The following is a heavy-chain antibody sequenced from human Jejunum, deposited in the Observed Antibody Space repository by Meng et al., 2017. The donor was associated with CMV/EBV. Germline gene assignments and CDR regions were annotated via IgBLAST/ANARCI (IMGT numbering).Heavy chain of an antibody. Sequence: SGFSFSNYVMHWLRQTPDKRLEWVAVTSYDATYKSYATYVKGRFTISRDNSRNTLYLEMNSLRAADTAIYYCARDLGTKVPYYFDYWGQGTLVTVSS. D-gene: IGHD3-10*01. V-gene: IGHV3-30*03. J-gene: IGHJ4*02. CDR1: GFSFSNYV. CDR3: ARDLGTKVPYYFDY. CDR2: TSYDATYK.